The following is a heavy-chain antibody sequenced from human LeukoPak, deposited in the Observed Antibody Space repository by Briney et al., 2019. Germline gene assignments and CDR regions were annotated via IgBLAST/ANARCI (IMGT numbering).Heavy chain of an antibody. Sequence: SETLSLTCTVSGGSISSGSYYWTWLRQPPGKGLEWIGHIYYTGSTTYNPSLKSRVTISVDTSKNQFSLKLTSVTAADTAVYYCARGPAAGIDTGHYDYWGQGTLVTVSS. V-gene: IGHV4-61*01. D-gene: IGHD6-13*01. CDR1: GGSISSGSYY. CDR2: IYYTGST. CDR3: ARGPAAGIDTGHYDY. J-gene: IGHJ4*02.